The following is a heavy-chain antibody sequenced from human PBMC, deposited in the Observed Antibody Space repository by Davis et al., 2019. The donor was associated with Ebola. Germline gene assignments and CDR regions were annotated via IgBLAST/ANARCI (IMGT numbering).Heavy chain of an antibody. CDR1: GFTFSNYV. CDR3: AKDRTYSSSWPYYFDY. D-gene: IGHD6-13*01. Sequence: GESLKISCAASGFTFSNYVMSWVRQAPGKGLEWVSAFSGSGDNTYYADSVKGRFTISRDNSKNTLYLQMSSLRAEDTAVYYCAKDRTYSSSWPYYFDYWGQGTLVTVSS. J-gene: IGHJ4*02. V-gene: IGHV3-23*01. CDR2: FSGSGDNT.